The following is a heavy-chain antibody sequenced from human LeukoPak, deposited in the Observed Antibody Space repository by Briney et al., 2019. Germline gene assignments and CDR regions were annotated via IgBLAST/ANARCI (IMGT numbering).Heavy chain of an antibody. Sequence: ASVKVSCKASGYTFTSYDINWVRQATGQGLEWMGWMNPNSGNTGYAQKFQGRVTKTRNTSISTAYMELSSLRSEDTAVYYCARAGINNWNYAGGNWFDPWGQGTLVTVSS. D-gene: IGHD1-7*01. V-gene: IGHV1-8*01. CDR1: GYTFTSYD. CDR2: MNPNSGNT. CDR3: ARAGINNWNYAGGNWFDP. J-gene: IGHJ5*02.